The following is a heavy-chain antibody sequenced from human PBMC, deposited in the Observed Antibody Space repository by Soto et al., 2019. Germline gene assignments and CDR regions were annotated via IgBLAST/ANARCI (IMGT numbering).Heavy chain of an antibody. D-gene: IGHD3-10*01. CDR1: GGSINRSSFY. Sequence: PSETLSLTCTVSGGSINRSSFYWGWIRQSPGKGLEWIGSIYYIGSTYYNPSLRGRVTMSVDTSKNQISLNMTSVTAADTAMYYCVRRQAPARGGIWDWGQGTLVTVSS. J-gene: IGHJ4*02. CDR3: VRRQAPARGGIWD. CDR2: IYYIGST. V-gene: IGHV4-39*01.